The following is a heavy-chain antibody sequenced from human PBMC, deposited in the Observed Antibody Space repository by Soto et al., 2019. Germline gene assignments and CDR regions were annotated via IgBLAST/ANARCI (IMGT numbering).Heavy chain of an antibody. Sequence: QVQLVQSGPEVKNPGASVKVSCKTSGYSFTSYGISWVRQAPGQGLEWMGWVLPYNGDTNYAQKVQGRVTMXTDTXTTXXXXEXRSLRSDDTAVYYCAKFWSGYLPDDWGQGTLVIVSS. CDR3: AKFWSGYLPDD. CDR2: VLPYNGDT. J-gene: IGHJ4*02. D-gene: IGHD3-3*01. CDR1: GYSFTSYG. V-gene: IGHV1-18*01.